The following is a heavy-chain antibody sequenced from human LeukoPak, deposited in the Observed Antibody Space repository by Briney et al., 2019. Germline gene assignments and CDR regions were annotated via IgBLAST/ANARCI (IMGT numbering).Heavy chain of an antibody. V-gene: IGHV3-21*01. D-gene: IGHD2-15*01. J-gene: IGHJ6*03. CDR2: ISSSSSYI. CDR3: ARDGRLLNYNMDV. CDR1: GGYISSYY. Sequence: ETLSLTCTVSGGYISSYYWSWIRQPPGKGLEWVSSISSSSSYIYYADSVKGRFTISRDNAKKSMYLQMNSLRAEDTAVYYCARDGRLLNYNMDVWGKGTTVTVSS.